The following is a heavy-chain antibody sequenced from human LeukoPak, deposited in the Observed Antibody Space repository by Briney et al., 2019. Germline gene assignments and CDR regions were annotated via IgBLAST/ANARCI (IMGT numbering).Heavy chain of an antibody. D-gene: IGHD3-10*01. CDR1: GGTFSSYA. CDR2: IIPIFGTA. Sequence: SVKVSCKASGGTFSSYAISWVRQAPGQGLEWMGGIIPIFGTANYAQKFQGRVTITADESTSTAYMELSSLRSEDTAVYYCARDRRRGGSGSRRYYGMDVWGQGTTVTVSS. J-gene: IGHJ6*02. V-gene: IGHV1-69*01. CDR3: ARDRRRGGSGSRRYYGMDV.